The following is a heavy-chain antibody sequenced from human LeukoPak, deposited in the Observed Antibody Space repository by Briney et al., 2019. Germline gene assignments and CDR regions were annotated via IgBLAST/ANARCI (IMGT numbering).Heavy chain of an antibody. Sequence: GGSLRLSCAASGFTFSSYAMSWARQATGKGLEWVAAVSGSAGSIYYADSVKGRFTVSRDNSKNTLYLEMNSLRAEDTALYYCARHGTASDTTGYFFWHWGQGTLVTVSS. CDR2: VSGSAGSI. CDR3: ARHGTASDTTGYFFWH. D-gene: IGHD3-22*01. V-gene: IGHV3-23*01. J-gene: IGHJ4*02. CDR1: GFTFSSYA.